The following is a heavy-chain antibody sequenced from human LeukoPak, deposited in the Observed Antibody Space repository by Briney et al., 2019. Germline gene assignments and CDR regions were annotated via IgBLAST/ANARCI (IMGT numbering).Heavy chain of an antibody. V-gene: IGHV3-23*01. Sequence: GGSLRLSCAASGFTFSSYSMSWVRQAPGKGLEWVSTISGSGDTTYYADSMKGRFTISRDNLKNTLYVQMNSLRVEDTAVYYCAKGHSAHGTGFDYWGQGTLVIVSS. D-gene: IGHD1-1*01. CDR1: GFTFSSYS. CDR3: AKGHSAHGTGFDY. CDR2: ISGSGDTT. J-gene: IGHJ4*02.